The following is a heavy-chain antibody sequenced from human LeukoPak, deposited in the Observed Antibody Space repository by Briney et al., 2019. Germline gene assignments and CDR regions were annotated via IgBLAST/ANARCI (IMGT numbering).Heavy chain of an antibody. CDR2: IYYSGST. Sequence: SETLSLTCTVSGGSISSYYWSWIRQPPGKGLEWIGYIYYSGSTNYNPSLKSRVTISVDTSKNQFSLKLSSVTAADTAVYYCARVSGWYNNPYYFDYWGQGTLVTVSS. J-gene: IGHJ4*02. CDR3: ARVSGWYNNPYYFDY. V-gene: IGHV4-59*01. CDR1: GGSISSYY. D-gene: IGHD6-19*01.